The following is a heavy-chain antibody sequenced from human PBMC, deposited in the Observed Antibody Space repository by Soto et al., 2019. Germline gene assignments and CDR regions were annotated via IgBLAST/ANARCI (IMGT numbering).Heavy chain of an antibody. CDR2: FDPEDGET. J-gene: IGHJ5*02. Sequence: ASVKVSCKASGYTFTNYGISWVRQAPGQGLEWMGGFDPEDGETIYAQKFQGRVTMTEDTSTDTAYMELSSLRSEDTAVYYCATVFFYCSGGSCYPNSYFDPWGQGTLVTVSS. V-gene: IGHV1-24*01. CDR3: ATVFFYCSGGSCYPNSYFDP. CDR1: GYTFTNYG. D-gene: IGHD2-15*01.